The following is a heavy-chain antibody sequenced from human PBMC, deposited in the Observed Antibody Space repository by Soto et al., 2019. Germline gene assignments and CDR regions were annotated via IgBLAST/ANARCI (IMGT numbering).Heavy chain of an antibody. CDR1: GFSLSTSGMC. J-gene: IGHJ6*02. CDR2: IDWDDDK. V-gene: IGHV2-70*01. CDR3: ARIRRIGSGLGGDYSGRDV. D-gene: IGHD2-15*01. Sequence: SGPTLVNPTQTLTLTCTFSGFSLSTSGMCVSWIRQPPGKALEWLALIDWDDDKYYSTSLKTRLTISKDTSKNQVVLTMTNMDPVDTATYYCARIRRIGSGLGGDYSGRDVWGQGTRVTVPS.